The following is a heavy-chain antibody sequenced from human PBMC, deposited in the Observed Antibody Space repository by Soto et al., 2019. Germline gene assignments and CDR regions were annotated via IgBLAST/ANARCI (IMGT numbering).Heavy chain of an antibody. J-gene: IGHJ3*02. CDR1: AYTFTSYG. Sequence: QVQLVQSGAEVKKPGASVKVSCKASAYTFTSYGISWVRQAPGQGLEWMGWISAYNGNTHYARRLQGTVTMTTDRSARTANIELRSLRSDDTTVYYCASDLGDAFDMLGHGTMVTVSS. CDR3: ASDLGDAFDM. CDR2: ISAYNGNT. V-gene: IGHV1-18*01.